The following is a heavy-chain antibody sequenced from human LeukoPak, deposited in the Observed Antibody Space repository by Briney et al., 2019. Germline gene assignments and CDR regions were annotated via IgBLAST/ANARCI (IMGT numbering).Heavy chain of an antibody. J-gene: IGHJ4*02. Sequence: TESGPTLVNPTETLTLTCTVSGFSLRNARMGVSWIRQPPGKALEWLSHIFSNDEKSYSTSLKSRLTISKDTSKSQVVLTMTNMDPVDTATYYCARIRGWQWPFIDYWGQGTLVAVSS. CDR2: IFSNDEK. V-gene: IGHV2-26*01. CDR3: ARIRGWQWPFIDY. D-gene: IGHD6-19*01. CDR1: GFSLRNARMG.